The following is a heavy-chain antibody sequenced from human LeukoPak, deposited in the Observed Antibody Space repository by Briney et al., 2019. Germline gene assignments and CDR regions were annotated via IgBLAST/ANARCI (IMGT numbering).Heavy chain of an antibody. CDR2: INHSGST. J-gene: IGHJ4*02. Sequence: SETLSLTCAVYGGSFTDYYWTWIRQPPGKALEWIGKINHSGSTNYNPSLKSRVTISVDTSKNQFSLKLSSVTAAGTAVYYCARRNYYDSSGYYFDYWGQGTLVTVSS. CDR3: ARRNYYDSSGYYFDY. CDR1: GGSFTDYY. V-gene: IGHV4-34*01. D-gene: IGHD3-22*01.